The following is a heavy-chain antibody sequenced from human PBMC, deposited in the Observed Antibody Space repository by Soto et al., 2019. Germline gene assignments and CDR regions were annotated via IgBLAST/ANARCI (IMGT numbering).Heavy chain of an antibody. Sequence: QVQLQQWGAGRLKPSETLSLTCGVYGGSFRGYYWSWIRQPPGKGLEWIGEIIHSGSTNYNPSLKRRVTISVDTSKNQFSLKLSSVPAADTAVYYCARVWGSGTPFDYWGQGTLVTVSS. CDR1: GGSFRGYY. V-gene: IGHV4-34*12. CDR3: ARVWGSGTPFDY. J-gene: IGHJ4*02. D-gene: IGHD3-10*01. CDR2: IIHSGST.